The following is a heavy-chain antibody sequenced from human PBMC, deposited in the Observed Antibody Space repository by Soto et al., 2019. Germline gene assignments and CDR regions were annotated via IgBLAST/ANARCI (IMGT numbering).Heavy chain of an antibody. Sequence: QITLQESGPTLVKPTQTLTLTCNFSGFSLSTYGVGVAWVRQPPGKALEWLALFYRDDDERYSPSLETRLTITKDTAQTHVVLTMTNMDPVDTRTYYCAHRPGFSMIFDYGGQGALFTVSS. CDR1: GFSLSTYGVG. CDR3: AHRPGFSMIFDY. J-gene: IGHJ4*02. D-gene: IGHD3-16*01. CDR2: FYRDDDE. V-gene: IGHV2-5*02.